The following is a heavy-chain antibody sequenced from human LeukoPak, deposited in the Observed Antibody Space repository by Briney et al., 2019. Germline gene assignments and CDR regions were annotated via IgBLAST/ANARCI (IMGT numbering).Heavy chain of an antibody. J-gene: IGHJ4*02. CDR2: VYYTGTT. CDR1: GDSISSYY. D-gene: IGHD3-10*01. V-gene: IGHV4-59*12. CDR3: ARGLWFGDTPPGY. Sequence: SETLSLTCTVSGDSISSYYWSWIRQPPGKGLEYIGYVYYTGTTIYNPSLKSRVTISVDTSKNQFSLKLSSVTAADTAVYYCARGLWFGDTPPGYWGQGTLVTVSS.